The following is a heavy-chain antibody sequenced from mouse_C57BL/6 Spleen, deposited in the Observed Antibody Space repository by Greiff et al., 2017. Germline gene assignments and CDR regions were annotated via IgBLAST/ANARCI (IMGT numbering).Heavy chain of an antibody. CDR1: GYTFTDYN. D-gene: IGHD1-1*01. CDR2: INPNNGGT. J-gene: IGHJ1*03. V-gene: IGHV1-18*01. CDR3: ARGGHYYGSSYWYFDV. Sequence: SGPELVKPGASVKIPCKASGYTFTDYNMDWVKQSHGKSLEWIGDINPNNGGTIYNQKFKGKATLTVDKSSSTAYMELRSLTSEDTAVYYCARGGHYYGSSYWYFDVWGTGTTVTVSS.